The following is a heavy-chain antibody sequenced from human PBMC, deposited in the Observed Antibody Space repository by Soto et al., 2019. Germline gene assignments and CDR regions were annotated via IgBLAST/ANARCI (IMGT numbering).Heavy chain of an antibody. V-gene: IGHV1-18*04. CDR3: ASWKSYSGSYCFDY. CDR2: ISAYNGNT. Sequence: ASVKVSCKASGYTFTSYGISWVRQAPGQGLEWMGWISAYNGNTNYAQKLQGRLTITADKSTNIAYMELSSLRSEDTALYFCASWKSYSGSYCFDYWGQGTLVTVSS. D-gene: IGHD3-10*01. J-gene: IGHJ4*02. CDR1: GYTFTSYG.